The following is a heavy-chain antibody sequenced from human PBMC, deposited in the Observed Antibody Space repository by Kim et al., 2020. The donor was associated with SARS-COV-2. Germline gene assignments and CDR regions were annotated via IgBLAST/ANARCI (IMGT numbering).Heavy chain of an antibody. CDR3: ARAPVLLWFGESLPGAFDI. CDR1: GNTFPNYG. J-gene: IGHJ3*02. V-gene: IGHV1-18*01. CDR2: ISANNGNE. Sequence: ASVKVSCKASGNTFPNYGFTWVRQAPGQGLEWMGWISANNGNENHAQKFQGRVSMTIDTSTSTAYMELESLRSDDTAVYYCARAPVLLWFGESLPGAFDIWGQGTMVTVSS. D-gene: IGHD3-10*01.